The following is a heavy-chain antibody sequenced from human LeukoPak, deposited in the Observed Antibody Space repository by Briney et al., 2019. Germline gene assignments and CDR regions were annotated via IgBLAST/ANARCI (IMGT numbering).Heavy chain of an antibody. CDR1: GFTFSSYA. J-gene: IGHJ4*02. V-gene: IGHV3-30*04. Sequence: PGGTLRLTCAASGFTFSSYAMHWVRQAPGKGLELVAVISYDGSNKYYADSVKGRFTISRDNTKNTLYLQMNSLRAEDTAVYYCARDPGTGRFGYSGYDYGDYFDYWGQGTLVTVSS. CDR3: ARDPGTGRFGYSGYDYGDYFDY. D-gene: IGHD5-12*01. CDR2: ISYDGSNK.